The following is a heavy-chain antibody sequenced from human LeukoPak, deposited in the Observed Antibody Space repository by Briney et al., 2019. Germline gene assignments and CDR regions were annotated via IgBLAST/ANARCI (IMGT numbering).Heavy chain of an antibody. CDR3: ARGTTVTTAVLVPNDAFDI. V-gene: IGHV1-69*13. Sequence: ASVKVSCTASGGTFNSYAINWVRQAPGQGLEWMGGSIPMFGTTNFAPEFQGRVTITADEFTNTAYMELTSLKSEDTAVYYRARGTTVTTAVLVPNDAFDIWGQGTMVTVSS. CDR1: GGTFNSYA. CDR2: SIPMFGTT. J-gene: IGHJ3*02. D-gene: IGHD4-17*01.